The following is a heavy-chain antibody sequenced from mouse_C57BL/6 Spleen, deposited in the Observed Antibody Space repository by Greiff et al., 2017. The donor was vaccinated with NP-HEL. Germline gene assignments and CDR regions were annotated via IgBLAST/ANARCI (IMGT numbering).Heavy chain of an antibody. J-gene: IGHJ1*03. CDR1: GYAFSSSW. D-gene: IGHD2-4*01. V-gene: IGHV1-82*01. CDR3: ARGGGLGWYFDV. CDR2: IYPGDGDT. Sequence: VKLQQSGPELVKPGASVKISCKASGYAFSSSWMNWVKQRPGKGLEWIGRIYPGDGDTNYNGKFKGKATLTADKSSSTAYMQLSSLTSEDSAVYFCARGGGLGWYFDVWGTGTTVTVSS.